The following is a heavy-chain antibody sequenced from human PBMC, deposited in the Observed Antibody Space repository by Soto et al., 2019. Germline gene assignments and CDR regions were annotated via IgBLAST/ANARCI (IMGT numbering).Heavy chain of an antibody. D-gene: IGHD1-26*01. Sequence: PGGSLRLSCVASGFTFSNYGMHWVRQPPGKGLEWVALISDDGDKRYYADSVRGRLIISRDNSKDTLYLQMNSLGPDDTAVYFCAKARVRIVGANSFDYWGQGTPVTVSS. J-gene: IGHJ4*02. V-gene: IGHV3-30*18. CDR2: ISDDGDKR. CDR1: GFTFSNYG. CDR3: AKARVRIVGANSFDY.